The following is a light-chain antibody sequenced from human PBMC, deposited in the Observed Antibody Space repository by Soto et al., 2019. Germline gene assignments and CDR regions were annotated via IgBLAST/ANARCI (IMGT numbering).Light chain of an antibody. J-gene: IGLJ2*01. CDR3: SSYTSSSTLV. V-gene: IGLV2-14*01. CDR1: SSDVGGYNF. CDR2: EVS. Sequence: QSALTQPASVSGSPGQSITISCTGTSSDVGGYNFVSWYQQHPGKAPKPIIYEVSNRPSGVSNRFSGSKSGNTASLTISGLQAEDEADYYCSSYTSSSTLVFGGGTQLTVL.